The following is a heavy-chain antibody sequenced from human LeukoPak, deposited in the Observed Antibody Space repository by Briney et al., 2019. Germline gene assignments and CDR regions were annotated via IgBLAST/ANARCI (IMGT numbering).Heavy chain of an antibody. CDR2: ISGDGGST. D-gene: IGHD1-26*01. CDR1: GFTFDDDA. J-gene: IGHJ4*02. Sequence: PGESLRLSCAASGFTFDDDAMHWVRQAPGKGLEWVSLISGDGGSTYYADSVKGRFTISRDNAKNTLYLQMNSLRDEDTAVYYCASELVVGYWGLGTLVTVSS. CDR3: ASELVVGY. V-gene: IGHV3-43*02.